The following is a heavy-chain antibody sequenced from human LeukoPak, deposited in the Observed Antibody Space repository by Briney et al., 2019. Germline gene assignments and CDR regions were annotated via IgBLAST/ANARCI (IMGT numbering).Heavy chain of an antibody. Sequence: RGESLKISCKGPGYSFTSFGFGWVRQMPGQGLEWMGIIYPGDSDTRYSPSFQGQVTISADKSISTAYLQWCSLKASDTAMYYCARLPYSGSYPVGYEYCGQGTLITVSS. CDR2: IYPGDSDT. CDR3: ARLPYSGSYPVGYEY. CDR1: GYSFTSFG. V-gene: IGHV5-51*01. J-gene: IGHJ4*02. D-gene: IGHD1-26*01.